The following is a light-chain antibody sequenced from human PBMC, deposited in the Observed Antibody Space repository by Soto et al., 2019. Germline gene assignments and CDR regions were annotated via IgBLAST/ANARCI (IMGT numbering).Light chain of an antibody. CDR2: DAS. V-gene: IGKV1-33*01. CDR3: QQYGNLPRT. J-gene: IGKJ1*01. CDR1: QDISNY. Sequence: DIQMTQSPSPLSASVGDRVTITCQASQDISNYLNWYQQKPGKAPKLLIYDASNLETGVPSRFTGSGSGTDFTFTISSLQPEDIATYYCQQYGNLPRTFGQGTKVEIK.